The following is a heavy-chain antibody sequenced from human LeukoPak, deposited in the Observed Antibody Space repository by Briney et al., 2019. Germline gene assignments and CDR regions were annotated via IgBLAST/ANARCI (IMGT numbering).Heavy chain of an antibody. CDR1: SGFIRNYY. CDR3: ARDSRYYDFWSGYLDY. J-gene: IGHJ4*02. CDR2: ISTSGNT. Sequence: KPSETLSLTCSVSSGFIRNYYWSWIRQPAGKGREWIGRISTSGNTIYSPSLKSRVTMSVDTSKNQFFVNLRSVTAAATAVYYCARDSRYYDFWSGYLDYWGQGALVTVSS. V-gene: IGHV4-4*07. D-gene: IGHD3-3*01.